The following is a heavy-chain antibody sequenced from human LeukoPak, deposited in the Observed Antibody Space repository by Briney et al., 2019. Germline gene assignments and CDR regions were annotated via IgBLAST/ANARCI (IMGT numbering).Heavy chain of an antibody. V-gene: IGHV4-30-2*01. CDR2: IYHSGSP. D-gene: IGHD2-15*01. Sequence: NPSETLSLTCAVSGGSFSSCDYSRSWIRQPPGQALEWIGYIYHSGSPYYNPALKSRVTISIDRSKNQLSLNLNSVTAADTAVYYCAREILSSVGYFDYWGQAILVTVSS. CDR1: GGSFSSCDYS. CDR3: AREILSSVGYFDY. J-gene: IGHJ4*02.